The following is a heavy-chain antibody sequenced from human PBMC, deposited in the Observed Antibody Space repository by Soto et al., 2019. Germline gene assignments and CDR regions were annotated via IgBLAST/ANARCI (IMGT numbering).Heavy chain of an antibody. CDR3: AKIRVAAGIYYYYGMDV. CDR2: ISYDGSNK. V-gene: IGHV3-30*18. Sequence: GGSLRLSCAASGFTFSSYGMHWVRQAPGKGLEWVAVISYDGSNKYYADSVKGRFTISRDNSKNTLYLQMNSLRAEDTAVYYCAKIRVAAGIYYYYGMDVWGQGTTVTVSS. D-gene: IGHD6-13*01. J-gene: IGHJ6*02. CDR1: GFTFSSYG.